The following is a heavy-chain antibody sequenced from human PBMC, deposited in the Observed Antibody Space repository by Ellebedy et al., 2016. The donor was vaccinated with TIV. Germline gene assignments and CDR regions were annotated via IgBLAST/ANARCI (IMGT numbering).Heavy chain of an antibody. CDR1: GGTFSSYG. CDR3: ATNLGNWGGSYSEFDY. J-gene: IGHJ4*02. CDR2: IIPILDIA. V-gene: IGHV1-69*04. D-gene: IGHD1-26*01. Sequence: SVKVSXKASGGTFSSYGISWVRQAPGQGLEWMGRIIPILDIANYAQKFQGRVTITADKSTSTAYMELRSLRSDDTAVYYCATNLGNWGGSYSEFDYWGQGTLVTVSS.